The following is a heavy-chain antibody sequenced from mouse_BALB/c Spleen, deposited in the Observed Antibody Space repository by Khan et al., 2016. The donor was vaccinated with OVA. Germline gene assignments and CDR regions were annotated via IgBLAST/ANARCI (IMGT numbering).Heavy chain of an antibody. CDR1: GYSFTVYY. D-gene: IGHD2-12*01. V-gene: IGHV1-26*01. Sequence: VQLKESGPDLVKPGASVKISCKASGYSFTVYYMTWVKQSHGKSPEWIGRVNPNNGDTNYNQNFKGKAILTVDKSSNTVYMELRSLTSEDSAVFYCARGYEFFPYWGQGTLVTVSA. J-gene: IGHJ3*01. CDR3: ARGYEFFPY. CDR2: VNPNNGDT.